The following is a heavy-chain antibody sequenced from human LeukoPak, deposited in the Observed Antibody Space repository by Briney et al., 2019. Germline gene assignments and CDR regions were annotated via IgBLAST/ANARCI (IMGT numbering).Heavy chain of an antibody. J-gene: IGHJ4*02. V-gene: IGHV1-69*01. CDR1: GGTFSSYA. Sequence: GSSVKVSCKASGGTFSSYANSWVRQAPGQGLEWMGGIIPIFGTANYAQKFQGRVTITADESTSTAYMELSSLRSEDTAVYYCARVALQYSSSRYPFDYWGQGTLVTVSS. D-gene: IGHD6-13*01. CDR3: ARVALQYSSSRYPFDY. CDR2: IIPIFGTA.